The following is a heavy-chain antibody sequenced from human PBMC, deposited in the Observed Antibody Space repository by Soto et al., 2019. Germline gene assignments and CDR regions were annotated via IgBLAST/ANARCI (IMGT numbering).Heavy chain of an antibody. CDR2: IDPSDSYT. D-gene: IGHD6-13*01. Sequence: GESLKISCKGSGYSFTSYWISWVRQMPGKGLEWMGRIDPSDSYTNYSPSFQGHVTISADNSISTAYLQWSSLKASDTAMYYCARQSAAEDYYYYGMDVWSQGTTVTVSS. V-gene: IGHV5-10-1*01. CDR3: ARQSAAEDYYYYGMDV. CDR1: GYSFTSYW. J-gene: IGHJ6*02.